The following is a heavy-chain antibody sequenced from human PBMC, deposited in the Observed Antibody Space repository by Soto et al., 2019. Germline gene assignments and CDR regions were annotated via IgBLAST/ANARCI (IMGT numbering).Heavy chain of an antibody. CDR3: ARGSIAARPFDY. D-gene: IGHD6-6*01. CDR1: GGTFSSYA. J-gene: IGHJ4*02. Sequence: ASVKVSCKASGGTFSSYAISWVRQAPGQGLEWMGGIIPIFGTANYAQKFQGRVTITADESTSTAYMELSSLRSEDTAVYYCARGSIAARPFDYWGQGTLVTVSS. CDR2: IIPIFGTA. V-gene: IGHV1-69*13.